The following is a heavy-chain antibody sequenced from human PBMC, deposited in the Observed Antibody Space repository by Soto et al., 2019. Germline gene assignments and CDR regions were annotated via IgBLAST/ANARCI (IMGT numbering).Heavy chain of an antibody. D-gene: IGHD3-3*01. Sequence: QVQLQQWGAGLLKPSETLSLTCAVYGGSFSGYYWSWIRQPPGKGLEWIGEINHSGSTNYNPSLKSRVPISVDTSQNQCSLKLSSVTAADTAVYYCAITIFGVVRQYWGQGTLVTVSS. CDR3: AITIFGVVRQY. CDR2: INHSGST. V-gene: IGHV4-34*01. J-gene: IGHJ4*02. CDR1: GGSFSGYY.